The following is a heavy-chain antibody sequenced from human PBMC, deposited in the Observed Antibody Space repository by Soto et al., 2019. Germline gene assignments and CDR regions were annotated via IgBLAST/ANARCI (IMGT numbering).Heavy chain of an antibody. CDR1: GFTFSSYE. D-gene: IGHD7-27*01. CDR3: PRDPGEISNGDGYYYGMDV. V-gene: IGHV3-48*03. J-gene: IGHJ6*02. CDR2: ISSSGSTI. Sequence: GGSLRLSCAASGFTFSSYEMNWVRQAPGKGLEWVSYISSSGSTIYYADSVKGRFTIFRDNAKNSLYLQMNSLRAEDTAVYYCPRDPGEISNGDGYYYGMDVWGQGTTVTVSS.